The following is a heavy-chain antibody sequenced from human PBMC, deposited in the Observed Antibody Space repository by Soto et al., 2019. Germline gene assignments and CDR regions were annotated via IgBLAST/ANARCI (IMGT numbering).Heavy chain of an antibody. D-gene: IGHD6-6*01. CDR2: ISYDGSNK. J-gene: IGHJ6*02. Sequence: GGSLRLSCAASGFTFSSYAMHWVCQAPGKGLEWVAVISYDGSNKYYADSVKGRFTISRDNSKNTLYLQMNSLRAEDTAVYYCARDRGSSSSKSYYYYGMDVWGQGTTVTVSS. V-gene: IGHV3-30-3*01. CDR3: ARDRGSSSSKSYYYYGMDV. CDR1: GFTFSSYA.